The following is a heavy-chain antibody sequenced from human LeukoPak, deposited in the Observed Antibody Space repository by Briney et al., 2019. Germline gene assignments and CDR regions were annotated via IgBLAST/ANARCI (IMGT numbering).Heavy chain of an antibody. Sequence: PGGSLRLSCAASGFTVSTNYMSWVRQAPGRGLEWVSLVNSGSGGATLYGDSVKGRFTISRDSSKNTLFLQMNSLRAEDTAVYYCARSSSWYVMDYWGQGTLVTVSS. J-gene: IGHJ4*02. CDR1: GFTVSTNY. CDR3: ARSSSWYVMDY. CDR2: VNSGSGGAT. V-gene: IGHV3-66*01. D-gene: IGHD6-13*01.